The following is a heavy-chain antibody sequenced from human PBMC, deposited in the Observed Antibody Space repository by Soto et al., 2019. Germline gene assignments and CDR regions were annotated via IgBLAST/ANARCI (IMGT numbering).Heavy chain of an antibody. Sequence: SETLSLTYTVSGGSISSYYWSWIRQPPGKGLEWIGYIYYSGSTNYNPSLKSRVTISVDTSKNQFSLKLSSVTAADTAVYYCARVGGGFDFWSGYDAFDIWGQGTMVTVSS. D-gene: IGHD3-3*01. J-gene: IGHJ3*02. CDR1: GGSISSYY. CDR3: ARVGGGFDFWSGYDAFDI. V-gene: IGHV4-59*01. CDR2: IYYSGST.